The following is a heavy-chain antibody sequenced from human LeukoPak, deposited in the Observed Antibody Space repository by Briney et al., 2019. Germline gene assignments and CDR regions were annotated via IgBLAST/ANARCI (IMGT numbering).Heavy chain of an antibody. CDR2: ISGSGDTT. Sequence: GGSLRLSCAASGFTFSTYAMSWVRQAPGKGLEWVSRISGSGDTTHYADSVKGRFTISRDNSKNTLYLQMNSLRADDTAVYYCARGCYYERSGYCPFDYWGPGTLVTVSS. V-gene: IGHV3-23*01. CDR1: GFTFSTYA. D-gene: IGHD3-22*01. CDR3: ARGCYYERSGYCPFDY. J-gene: IGHJ4*02.